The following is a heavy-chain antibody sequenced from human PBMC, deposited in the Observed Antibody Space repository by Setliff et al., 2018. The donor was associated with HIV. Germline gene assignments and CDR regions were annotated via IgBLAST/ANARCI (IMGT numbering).Heavy chain of an antibody. V-gene: IGHV4-4*02. D-gene: IGHD1-26*01. CDR3: ARGRQIGVEGATAYDI. CDR2: IYHTGST. CDR1: GDTITSSRW. J-gene: IGHJ3*02. Sequence: SETLSLTCIVSGDTITSSRWWSWVRQAPGKRPEWLGEIYHTGSTNYNQSLNSRVTISVDTSTTLFSLRVKSMTSSATDVYDCARGRQIGVEGATAYDIWGQGSVVTVSS.